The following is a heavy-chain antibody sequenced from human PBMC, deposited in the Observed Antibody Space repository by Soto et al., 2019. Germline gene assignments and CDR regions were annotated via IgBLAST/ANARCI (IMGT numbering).Heavy chain of an antibody. CDR3: ARHAEVSDLELRWLPDNFGVY. CDR1: EGSIISSGCC. D-gene: IGHD1-7*01. J-gene: IGHJ4*02. Sequence: TVSEGSIISSGCCWIRKSQPPGKGLEWIGSIYYSGSTYYNPSLKSRVTISVDTSKNQFSLKLSSVTAADTAVYYCARHAEVSDLELRWLPDNFGVYWGQGTLVPV. V-gene: IGHV4-39*01. CDR2: IYYSGST.